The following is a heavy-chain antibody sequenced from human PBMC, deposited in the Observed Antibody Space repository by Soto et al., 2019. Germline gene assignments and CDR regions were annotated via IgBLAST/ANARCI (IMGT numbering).Heavy chain of an antibody. V-gene: IGHV3-33*01. CDR1: GFTFSSYG. CDR2: IWYDGSNK. Sequence: QVQLVESGGGVVQPGRSLRLSCAASGFTFSSYGMHWVRQAPGKGLEWVAVIWYDGSNKYYADSVKGRFTISRDNSKNTLYLQMNSLRAEDMAVYYCARGLSRGYSGYGPGYWGEGTLVTVAS. CDR3: ARGLSRGYSGYGPGY. D-gene: IGHD5-12*01. J-gene: IGHJ4*02.